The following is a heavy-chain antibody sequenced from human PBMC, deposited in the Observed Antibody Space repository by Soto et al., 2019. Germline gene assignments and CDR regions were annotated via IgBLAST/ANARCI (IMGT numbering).Heavy chain of an antibody. CDR2: IYSGGST. D-gene: IGHD3-22*01. J-gene: IGHJ4*02. CDR3: ARDTGPYYDSSGTNSF. V-gene: IGHV3-53*01. Sequence: ESLKISCAASGFTVSSNYMSWVRQAPGKGLEWVSVIYSGGSTYYADSVKGRFTISRDNSKNTLYLQMNSLRAEDTAVYYCARDTGPYYDSSGTNSFWGQGTLVTVSS. CDR1: GFTVSSNY.